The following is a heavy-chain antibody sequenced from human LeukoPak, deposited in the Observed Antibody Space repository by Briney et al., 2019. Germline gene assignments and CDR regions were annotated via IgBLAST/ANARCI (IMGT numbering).Heavy chain of an antibody. Sequence: PSETLSLTCAVYGGSFSGYYWSWIRQPPGKGLEWIGEINHSGSTNYNPSLKSRVTISVDTSKNQFSLKLSSVTAADTAVYYCARGLQRSGWKTGRGNWFDPWGQGTLVTVSS. CDR2: INHSGST. CDR1: GGSFSGYY. J-gene: IGHJ5*02. V-gene: IGHV4-34*01. D-gene: IGHD6-19*01. CDR3: ARGLQRSGWKTGRGNWFDP.